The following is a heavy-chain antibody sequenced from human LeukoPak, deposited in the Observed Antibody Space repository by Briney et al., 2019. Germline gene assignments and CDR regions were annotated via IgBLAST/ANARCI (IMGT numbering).Heavy chain of an antibody. CDR1: GFTFSNYW. D-gene: IGHD3-22*01. CDR3: ASGEYDSRYYLDY. V-gene: IGHV3-74*01. Sequence: RSGGSLRLSCAASGFTFSNYWVHWVRQAPGKGLVRVSRINTDGDITSYVDSVKGGFTISRDNAKNTLYLQMSSLRAEDTAVYYCASGEYDSRYYLDYWGQGTLV. J-gene: IGHJ4*02. CDR2: INTDGDIT.